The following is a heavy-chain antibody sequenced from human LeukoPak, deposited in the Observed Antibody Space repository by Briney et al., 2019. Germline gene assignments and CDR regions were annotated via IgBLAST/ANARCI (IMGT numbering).Heavy chain of an antibody. CDR2: VYYSGRT. CDR3: ARLLDNDSSGDPDTFDM. J-gene: IGHJ3*02. V-gene: IGHV4-59*11. D-gene: IGHD3-22*01. CDR1: GGSINSHY. Sequence: SETLSLTCTVSGGSINSHYWSWLRQPPGKGLEWIGFVYYSGRTKYNPSLQSRVTISVETSENNFSLKLTSVTAADTAVYYCARLLDNDSSGDPDTFDMWGQGTVVTVSS.